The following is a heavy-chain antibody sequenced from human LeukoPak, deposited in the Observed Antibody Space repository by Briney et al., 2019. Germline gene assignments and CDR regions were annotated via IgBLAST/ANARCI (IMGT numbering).Heavy chain of an antibody. J-gene: IGHJ4*02. CDR2: ISSSGSTI. V-gene: IGHV3-11*01. CDR1: GFTFSDYY. D-gene: IGHD6-13*01. CDR3: ASSTGYSSSWYNVY. Sequence: GGSLRLSCEGSGFTFSDYYMSWIREAPGKGLEWVSYISSSGSTIYYADSVKGRFTISRDNAKNSLYLQMNSLRADDTAVYYCASSTGYSSSWYNVYWGQGTLVTVSS.